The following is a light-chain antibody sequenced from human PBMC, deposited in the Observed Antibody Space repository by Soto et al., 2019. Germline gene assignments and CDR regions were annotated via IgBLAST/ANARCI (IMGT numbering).Light chain of an antibody. CDR3: SSYTNINTRACV. Sequence: QSALTLPASVSGSPGQSITISCTGTSSDIGSYNRVSWYQQHPGKAPKLIIYEVTDRPSGVSNRFSGSKSGNTASLTISGLQAEDEAEYYCSSYTNINTRACVFGTGPKVTVL. J-gene: IGLJ1*01. V-gene: IGLV2-14*01. CDR1: SSDIGSYNR. CDR2: EVT.